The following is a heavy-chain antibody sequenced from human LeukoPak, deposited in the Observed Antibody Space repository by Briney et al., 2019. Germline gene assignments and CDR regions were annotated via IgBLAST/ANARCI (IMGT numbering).Heavy chain of an antibody. Sequence: SETLSLTCTVSGGSMSSSSYYWGWIRQPPGKGLEWIGSISYSGSTYYNPSLKSRVTISVDTSKNQFSLKLSSVTAADTAVYYCARGGSSSWYGYWGQGTLVTVSS. CDR1: GGSMSSSSYY. CDR3: ARGGSSSWYGY. V-gene: IGHV4-39*07. D-gene: IGHD6-13*01. CDR2: ISYSGST. J-gene: IGHJ4*02.